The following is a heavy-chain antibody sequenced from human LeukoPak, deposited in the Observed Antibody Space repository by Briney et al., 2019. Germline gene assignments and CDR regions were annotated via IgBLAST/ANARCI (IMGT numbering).Heavy chain of an antibody. D-gene: IGHD6-19*01. Sequence: SETLFLTCAVYGGSFSSYYWSWIRQPPGKGLEWIGYIYYSGSTNYNPSLKSRVTISVDTSKNQFSLKLSSVTAADTAVYYRARHARWLVPSDFDYWGQGTLVTVSS. CDR2: IYYSGST. CDR1: GGSFSSYY. J-gene: IGHJ4*02. V-gene: IGHV4-59*08. CDR3: ARHARWLVPSDFDY.